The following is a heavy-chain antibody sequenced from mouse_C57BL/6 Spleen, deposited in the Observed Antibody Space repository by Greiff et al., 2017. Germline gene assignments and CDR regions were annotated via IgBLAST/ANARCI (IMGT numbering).Heavy chain of an antibody. CDR1: GYTFTSYD. CDR2: IYPRDGST. V-gene: IGHV1-85*01. D-gene: IGHD1-1*01. J-gene: IGHJ4*01. Sequence: VQLQQSGPELVKPGASVTLSCKASGYTFTSYDINWVKPRPGQGLEWIGWIYPRDGSTKYNEKFKGKATLTVDTSSSTAYMELHSLTSEDSAVYFCARYYYGSSYAMDYWGQGTSVTVSS. CDR3: ARYYYGSSYAMDY.